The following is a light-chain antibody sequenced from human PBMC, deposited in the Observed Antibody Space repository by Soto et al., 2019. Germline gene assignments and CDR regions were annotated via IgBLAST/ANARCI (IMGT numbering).Light chain of an antibody. J-gene: IGLJ1*01. Sequence: QSVLTQPASVSGSPVQSITLSCTGTRSDVGSYNLVSWYQQHPGKSPKLIIYEGSKRPSGVSNRFSGSKSGTTASLTISGLQAEDEDDYYWCSFTGKSXYYVVGKWTKVXV. V-gene: IGLV2-23*01. CDR3: CSFTGKSXYYV. CDR2: EGS. CDR1: RSDVGSYNL.